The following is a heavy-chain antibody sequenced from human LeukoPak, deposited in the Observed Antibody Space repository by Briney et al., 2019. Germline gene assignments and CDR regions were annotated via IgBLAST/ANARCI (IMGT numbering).Heavy chain of an antibody. CDR2: IYHSGST. Sequence: SETLSLSCTVSGGSISSGGYYWSWIRQPPGKGLEWIGYIYHSGSTYYNPSLKSRVTISVDRSKNQFSLKLSSVTAADTAVYYCARTPSIAARPLDYWGQGTLVTVSS. J-gene: IGHJ4*02. CDR1: GGSISSGGYY. CDR3: ARTPSIAARPLDY. D-gene: IGHD6-6*01. V-gene: IGHV4-30-2*01.